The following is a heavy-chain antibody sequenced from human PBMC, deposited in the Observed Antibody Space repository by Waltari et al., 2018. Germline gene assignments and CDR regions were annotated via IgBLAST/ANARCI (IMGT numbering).Heavy chain of an antibody. CDR1: GFTFSSYW. V-gene: IGHV3-7*01. CDR2: IKQDGSEK. CDR3: ARGPKYYYDSSGYYYYPYYYYMDV. Sequence: EVQLVESGGGLVQPGGSLRLSCAASGFTFSSYWMSWVRQAPGKGLEWVANIKQDGSEKYYVDSVKGRFTISRDNAKNSLYLQMNSLRAEDTAVYYCARGPKYYYDSSGYYYYPYYYYMDVWGKGTTVTVSS. D-gene: IGHD3-22*01. J-gene: IGHJ6*03.